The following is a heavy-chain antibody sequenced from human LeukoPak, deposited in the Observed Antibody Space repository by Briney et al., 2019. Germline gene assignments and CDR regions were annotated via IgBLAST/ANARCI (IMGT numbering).Heavy chain of an antibody. CDR1: GFTFSSYA. CDR2: ISGSGGST. CDR3: AIIDYSPRWFDP. V-gene: IGHV3-23*01. D-gene: IGHD2-15*01. J-gene: IGHJ5*02. Sequence: PGGSLRLSCAASGFTFSSYAMSWVRQAPGKGLEWVSAISGSGGSTYHADSVKGRFTISRDNSKNTLYLQMNSLRAEDTAVYYCAIIDYSPRWFDPWGQGTLVTVSS.